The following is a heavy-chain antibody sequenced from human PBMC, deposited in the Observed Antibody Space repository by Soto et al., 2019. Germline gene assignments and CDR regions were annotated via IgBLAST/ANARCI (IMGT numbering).Heavy chain of an antibody. CDR3: ARGVSWAGDFDY. CDR1: GYTFTSYG. D-gene: IGHD1-26*01. V-gene: IGHV1-18*04. CDR2: ISAYNGNT. J-gene: IGHJ4*02. Sequence: ASVRFFCKASGYTFTSYGISWVRQAPGQGLEWMGWISAYNGNTNYAQKLQGRVTMTTDTSTSTAYMELRSLRSDDTAVYYCARGVSWAGDFDYWGQGTLVTVSS.